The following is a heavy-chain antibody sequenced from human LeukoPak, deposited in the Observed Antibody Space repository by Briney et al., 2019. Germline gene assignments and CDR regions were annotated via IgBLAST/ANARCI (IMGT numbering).Heavy chain of an antibody. J-gene: IGHJ4*02. CDR2: IYTSGST. Sequence: PSETLSLTCTVSGGSISSGSYYWSWIRQPAGKGLEWIGRIYTSGSTNYNPSLKSRVTISVDTSKNQFSLKLSSVTAADTAVYYCASDRTRYGSGSSPDYWGQGTLVTVSS. V-gene: IGHV4-61*02. CDR3: ASDRTRYGSGSSPDY. CDR1: GGSISSGSYY. D-gene: IGHD3-10*01.